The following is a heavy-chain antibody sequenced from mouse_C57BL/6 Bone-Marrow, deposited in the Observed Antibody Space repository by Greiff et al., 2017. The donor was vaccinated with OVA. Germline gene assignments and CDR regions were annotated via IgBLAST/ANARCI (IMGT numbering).Heavy chain of an antibody. J-gene: IGHJ1*03. CDR3: AREDTTVVRDWYFDV. CDR1: GYTFTDYY. D-gene: IGHD1-1*01. Sequence: VQLQQSGPVLVKPGASVKMSCKASGYTFTDYYMNWVKQSHGQSLEWIGVINPYNGGTSYNQKFKGKATLTVDKSSSTAYMELNSLTSEDSAVYYCAREDTTVVRDWYFDVWGTGTTVTVSS. V-gene: IGHV1-19*01. CDR2: INPYNGGT.